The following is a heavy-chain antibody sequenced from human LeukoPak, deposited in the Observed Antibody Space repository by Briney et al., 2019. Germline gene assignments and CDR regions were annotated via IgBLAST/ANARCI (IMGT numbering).Heavy chain of an antibody. Sequence: GASVKVSCKASGYTFTSYVISWVQQAPGQGLEWMGWISSYNANTNYAQKLQGRVTMTTDTSTSTVYMELRSLRSDDTAVYYCARGYRGYEVDYWGQGTLVTVSS. CDR2: ISSYNANT. CDR3: ARGYRGYEVDY. J-gene: IGHJ4*02. D-gene: IGHD5-12*01. V-gene: IGHV1-18*01. CDR1: GYTFTSYV.